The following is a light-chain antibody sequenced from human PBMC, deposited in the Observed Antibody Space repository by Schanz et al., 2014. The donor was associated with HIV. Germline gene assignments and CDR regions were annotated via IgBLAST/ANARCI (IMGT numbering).Light chain of an antibody. CDR3: SSYAGSNNVI. V-gene: IGLV2-8*01. CDR2: DVS. J-gene: IGLJ2*01. CDR1: SGDVSVHNY. Sequence: QSALTQPPAASGSPGQSVTISCTEASGDVSVHNYVSWYQQHPGKAPKLIIFDVSERPSAVPDRFSGSKSGNTASLTVSGLLTEDEADYYCSSYAGSNNVIFGGGTKLTVL.